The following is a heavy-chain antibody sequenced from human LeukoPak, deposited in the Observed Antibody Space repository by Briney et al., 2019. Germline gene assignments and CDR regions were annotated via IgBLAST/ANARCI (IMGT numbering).Heavy chain of an antibody. V-gene: IGHV3-7*01. J-gene: IGHJ4*02. CDR1: KFTLSSYW. Sequence: GGALRLSCAASKFTLSSYWMRGGRQAPGKGGEGVAHINQDGSQRYYVDSVKGRFTISRDNAENLLFLQMNSLRAEDTALYYCATYADSSGSYYSDYWGRGTLVTVSS. CDR2: INQDGSQR. CDR3: ATYADSSGSYYSDY. D-gene: IGHD3-22*01.